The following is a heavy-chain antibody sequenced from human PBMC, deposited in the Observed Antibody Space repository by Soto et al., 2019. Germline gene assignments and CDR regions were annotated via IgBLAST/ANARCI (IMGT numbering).Heavy chain of an antibody. V-gene: IGHV3-23*01. J-gene: IGHJ4*02. Sequence: GGSLRLSCVASGFSITSFAMSWVRQSPGKGLEWASAISASGGSTYADSVKGRFTISRDNSKNTLYLQMNSLRVEDTAVYYCAKVLSSGSYSGALEYWGQGALVTVSS. D-gene: IGHD1-26*01. CDR2: ISASGGST. CDR3: AKVLSSGSYSGALEY. CDR1: GFSITSFA.